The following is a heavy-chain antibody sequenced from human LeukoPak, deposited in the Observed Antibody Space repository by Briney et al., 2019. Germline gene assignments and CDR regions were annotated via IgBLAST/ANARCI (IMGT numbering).Heavy chain of an antibody. CDR3: ARGSQLWLPYYFDY. D-gene: IGHD5-18*01. V-gene: IGHV3-11*01. CDR1: GFTFSDYY. Sequence: GGSLRLSGAASGFTFSDYYMSWIRQAPGKGLEWVSYISSSGSTIYYADSVKGRFTISRDNAKNSLYLQMNSLRAEDTAVYYCARGSQLWLPYYFDYWGQGTLVTVSS. J-gene: IGHJ4*02. CDR2: ISSSGSTI.